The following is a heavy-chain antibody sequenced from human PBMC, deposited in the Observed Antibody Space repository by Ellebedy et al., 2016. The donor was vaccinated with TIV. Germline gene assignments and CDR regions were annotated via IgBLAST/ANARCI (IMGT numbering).Heavy chain of an antibody. D-gene: IGHD4-17*01. CDR2: INEDGTKK. CDR1: GFTFSTSW. CDR3: ARAIYGASYL. Sequence: GESLKISCAASGFTFSTSWMNWVRQAPGKGLEWVANINEDGTKKHYVDSVRGRFTISRDYAGNSLFLQMNSLGAEDTAVYYCARAIYGASYLWGRGTLVTVSS. J-gene: IGHJ2*01. V-gene: IGHV3-7*01.